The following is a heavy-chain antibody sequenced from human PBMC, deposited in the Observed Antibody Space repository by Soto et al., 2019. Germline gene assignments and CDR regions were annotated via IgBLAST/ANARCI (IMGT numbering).Heavy chain of an antibody. CDR1: GGTFSSYA. CDR3: AREGRDGSGSLPFDY. Sequence: QVQLVQSGAEVKKPGSSVKVSCKASGGTFSSYAISWVRQAPGLGLEWMGGIIPIFGTANYAQKFQGRVTITADESTSTAYMELSSLRSEDTAGYYCAREGRDGSGSLPFDYWGQGTLVTVSS. D-gene: IGHD3-10*01. V-gene: IGHV1-69*12. J-gene: IGHJ4*02. CDR2: IIPIFGTA.